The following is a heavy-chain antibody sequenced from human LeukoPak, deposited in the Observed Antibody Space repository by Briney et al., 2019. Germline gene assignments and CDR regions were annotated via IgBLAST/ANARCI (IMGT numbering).Heavy chain of an antibody. V-gene: IGHV1-69*13. CDR1: GGTFSSYA. Sequence: ASVKVSCKXSGGTFSSYAISWVRQSPGQGLEWMGGIIPIFGTANYAQKFQGRVTITADESTSTAYMELNSLRAEDTAVYYCAKAFKNAYTAAMAPDYWGQGTLVTVSS. J-gene: IGHJ4*02. D-gene: IGHD2-2*01. CDR3: AKAFKNAYTAAMAPDY. CDR2: IIPIFGTA.